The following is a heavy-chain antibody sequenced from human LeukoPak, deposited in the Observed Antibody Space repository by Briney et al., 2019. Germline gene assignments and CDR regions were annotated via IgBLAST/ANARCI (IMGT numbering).Heavy chain of an antibody. J-gene: IGHJ4*02. Sequence: GGSLRLSCAASGFTFCDYSMNWGRHAPGRGLEWISYIGIDSGNTNYADSVKGRFTISRDKAKNSLYLQMNSLRVEDTAVYYFARDYNYALDQWGQGTLVPVSS. CDR1: GFTFCDYS. CDR2: IGIDSGNT. D-gene: IGHD5-24*01. V-gene: IGHV3-48*01. CDR3: ARDYNYALDQ.